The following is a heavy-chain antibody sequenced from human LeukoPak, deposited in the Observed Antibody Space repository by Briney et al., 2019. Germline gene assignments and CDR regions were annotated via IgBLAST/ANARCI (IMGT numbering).Heavy chain of an antibody. CDR2: IYPGDSDT. Sequence: GESLKISCKHSEYSFPNYCIGWVRQMPGKGLEWMGIIYPGDSDTRYSPSFQGQVTISADKSISTAYLQWSSLKASDTAMYYCAITTMVRGVIHPSASDPWGQGTLVTVSS. D-gene: IGHD3-10*01. J-gene: IGHJ5*02. V-gene: IGHV5-51*01. CDR3: AITTMVRGVIHPSASDP. CDR1: EYSFPNYC.